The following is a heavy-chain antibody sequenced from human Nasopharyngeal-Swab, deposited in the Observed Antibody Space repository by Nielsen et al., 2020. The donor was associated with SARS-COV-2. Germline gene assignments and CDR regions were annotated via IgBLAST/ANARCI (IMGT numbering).Heavy chain of an antibody. V-gene: IGHV4-39*01. CDR1: GDSVTTSDYY. D-gene: IGHD3-22*01. J-gene: IGHJ5*02. Sequence: SETLSLTCTVSGDSVTTSDYYRGWIRQPPGEGLEWIGSLLSSGSSYSNPSLKSRVSISVDTSKSQFSLKLTSVTAADTAVYYCVRRSDLFDSRGYSLGQGTLVTVSS. CDR3: VRRSDLFDSRGYS. CDR2: LLSSGSS.